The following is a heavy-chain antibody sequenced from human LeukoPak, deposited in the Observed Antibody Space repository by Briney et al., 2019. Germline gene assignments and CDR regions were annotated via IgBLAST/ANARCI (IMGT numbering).Heavy chain of an antibody. V-gene: IGHV1-69*01. CDR1: GGTFSSYA. CDR2: IIPIFGTA. J-gene: IGHJ5*02. CDR3: ARDQGYDFWSGYRWFDP. D-gene: IGHD3-3*01. Sequence: SVKVSCKASGGTFSSYAISWVRQAPGQGLEWMGGIIPIFGTANYAQKFQGRVTITADESTSTAYMELSSLRSEDTAVYYCARDQGYDFWSGYRWFDPWGQGTLVIVSS.